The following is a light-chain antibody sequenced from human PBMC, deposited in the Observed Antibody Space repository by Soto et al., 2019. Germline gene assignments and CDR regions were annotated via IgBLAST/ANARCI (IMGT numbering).Light chain of an antibody. CDR2: DAS. CDR3: QQCYMGWT. V-gene: IGKV1-5*01. CDR1: QSIGRF. J-gene: IGKJ1*01. Sequence: DIQMTQSPSTLSASVGDRVTITCRASQSIGRFLAWYQHQPGKAQNLLIYDASTLESGVPSRFSGTGSGTEFTFSITSLQPEDFGTYYCQQCYMGWTFGQGTKVHFK.